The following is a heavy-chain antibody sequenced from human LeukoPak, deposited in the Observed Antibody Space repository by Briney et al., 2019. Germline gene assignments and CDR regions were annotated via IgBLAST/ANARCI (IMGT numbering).Heavy chain of an antibody. V-gene: IGHV3-30*02. D-gene: IGHD2-2*02. CDR2: IRYDGSNK. Sequence: GGSLRLSCAASGFTFSSYGMHWVRQAPGKGLEWVAFIRYDGSNKYYADSVKGRFTISRDNSKNTLYLQMNSLRAEDTAVYYCAKMCPLLSSTSCYNYSGQGTLVTVSS. J-gene: IGHJ4*02. CDR1: GFTFSSYG. CDR3: AKMCPLLSSTSCYNY.